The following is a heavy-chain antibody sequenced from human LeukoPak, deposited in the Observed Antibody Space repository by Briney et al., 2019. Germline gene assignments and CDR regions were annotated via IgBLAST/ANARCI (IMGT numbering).Heavy chain of an antibody. D-gene: IGHD6-13*01. Sequence: PGGSLRLSCAASGFTFSDYYMSWIRQAPGKGLEWVSYISSSGSTIYYADSVKGRFTISRDNAKNSLYLQMNSLRVEDTAVYYCASAGYSSSWYHYWGQGTLVTVSS. CDR3: ASAGYSSSWYHY. V-gene: IGHV3-11*04. J-gene: IGHJ4*02. CDR1: GFTFSDYY. CDR2: ISSSGSTI.